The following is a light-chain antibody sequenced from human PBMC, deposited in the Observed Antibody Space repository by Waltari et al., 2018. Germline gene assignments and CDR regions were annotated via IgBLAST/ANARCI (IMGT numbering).Light chain of an antibody. CDR3: QQYNNWPWA. J-gene: IGKJ1*01. Sequence: DTVMTQSPATLSVSPGAGATRFCRASQSVTTKLAWYQQRPGQAPRLLIYGASGRATGIPARFSGSGSGTEFTLTISSLQSEDFVVYYCQQYNNWPWAFGQGTKVEIK. CDR2: GAS. V-gene: IGKV3-15*01. CDR1: QSVTTK.